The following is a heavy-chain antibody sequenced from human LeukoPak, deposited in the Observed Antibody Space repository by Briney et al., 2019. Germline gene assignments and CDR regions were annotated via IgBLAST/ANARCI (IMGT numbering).Heavy chain of an antibody. CDR3: ARLAKSSSWYGPYYFDY. CDR2: IYYSGST. D-gene: IGHD6-13*01. Sequence: ASETLSLTCTVSGGSISSSSYSWSWIRQPPGKGLEWIGYIYYSGSTYYNPSLKSRVTISVDTSKNQFSLKLSSVTAADTAVYYCARLAKSSSWYGPYYFDYWGQGTLVTVSS. CDR1: GGSISSSSYS. J-gene: IGHJ4*02. V-gene: IGHV4-30-4*07.